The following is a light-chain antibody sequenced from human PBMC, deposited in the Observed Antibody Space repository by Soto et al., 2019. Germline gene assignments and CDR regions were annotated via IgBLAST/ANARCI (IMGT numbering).Light chain of an antibody. Sequence: DIQMTQSPSSLSASVGDRVTITCQASQDISHYLNWYQQKPGKAPKLLICDASNLETGVPSRFSGSGSGTDFTFTISSLQPEDIATYHCQQYDNVPYTFGQGTKLEIK. CDR1: QDISHY. J-gene: IGKJ2*01. V-gene: IGKV1-33*01. CDR2: DAS. CDR3: QQYDNVPYT.